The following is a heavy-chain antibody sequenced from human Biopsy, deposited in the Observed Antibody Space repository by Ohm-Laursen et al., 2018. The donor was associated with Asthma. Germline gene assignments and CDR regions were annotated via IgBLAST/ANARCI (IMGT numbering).Heavy chain of an antibody. Sequence: SLSLSCTASGFTFSTYGMHWVCRAPGKGLEWVAVISYDGNHKFYEDSVKGRFTISRDNSKNTLYLQMNSLRTEDTAVYYCAKRRGYRGHDNDYWGQGTLVIVSS. D-gene: IGHD5-12*01. CDR3: AKRRGYRGHDNDY. J-gene: IGHJ4*02. V-gene: IGHV3-30*18. CDR2: ISYDGNHK. CDR1: GFTFSTYG.